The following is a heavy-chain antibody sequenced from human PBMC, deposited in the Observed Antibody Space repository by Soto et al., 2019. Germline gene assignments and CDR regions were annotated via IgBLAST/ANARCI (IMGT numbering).Heavy chain of an antibody. Sequence: GGSLRLSCEASGFTLTSFWMTWVRQAPGKGLEWVANIHEDGRERYYVDSVKGRFTISRDNTNNSVYLQMNSLRVEDTALYYRVRAEPYDALWSGYQHLDLWGQGTLVTVSS. V-gene: IGHV3-7*03. D-gene: IGHD3-3*01. J-gene: IGHJ5*02. CDR2: IHEDGRER. CDR3: VRAEPYDALWSGYQHLDL. CDR1: GFTLTSFW.